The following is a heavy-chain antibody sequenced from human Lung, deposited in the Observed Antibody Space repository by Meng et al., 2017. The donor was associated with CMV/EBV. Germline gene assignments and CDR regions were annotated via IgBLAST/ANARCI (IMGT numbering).Heavy chain of an antibody. CDR1: GFAFSDDY. D-gene: IGHD3-22*01. CDR2: ISGSGSTI. V-gene: IGHV3-11*01. J-gene: IGHJ4*02. Sequence: GFAFSDDYMCWIRQAPGKGLEWISYISGSGSTIYYADSMKGRISISRDNAKNSVFLQMSSLRAEDTAVYFCARGATYYYDSSGSFDQWGQGTLVTVSS. CDR3: ARGATYYYDSSGSFDQ.